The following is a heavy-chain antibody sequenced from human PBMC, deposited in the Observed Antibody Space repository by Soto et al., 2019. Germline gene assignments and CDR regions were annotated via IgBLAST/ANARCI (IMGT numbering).Heavy chain of an antibody. D-gene: IGHD5-12*01. Sequence: QVQLVQSGEEVKKPGASVKVSCKASGYTFTSYGFTWVRQAPGQGLEWMGWISTYNGDTKYAQNLQGRVTMTTDTSARTAYMELRGLRSDDTAIYYCARGPMGYTAPPDYWGQGTLVTVSS. CDR1: GYTFTSYG. V-gene: IGHV1-18*01. J-gene: IGHJ4*02. CDR3: ARGPMGYTAPPDY. CDR2: ISTYNGDT.